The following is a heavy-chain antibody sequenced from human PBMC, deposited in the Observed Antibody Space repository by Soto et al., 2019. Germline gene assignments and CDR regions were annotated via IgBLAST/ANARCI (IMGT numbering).Heavy chain of an antibody. CDR3: ARDDFVVRGVYYYYGMDV. Sequence: QAQLVQSGAEVKKPGASVKVSCKASGYTFSSYGITWVRQAPGQGLEWMAWISGYNGNTNYAQNLQGRGTMTTDTSTNTAYMELRSLRSDDTAVYYCARDDFVVRGVYYYYGMDVWGQGTTVTVSS. CDR2: ISGYNGNT. D-gene: IGHD3-10*01. CDR1: GYTFSSYG. J-gene: IGHJ6*02. V-gene: IGHV1-18*01.